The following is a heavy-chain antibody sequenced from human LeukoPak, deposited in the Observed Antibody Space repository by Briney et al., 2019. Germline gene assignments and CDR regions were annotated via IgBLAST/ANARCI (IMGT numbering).Heavy chain of an antibody. CDR3: VREGYYDSSGYLGVFDY. J-gene: IGHJ4*02. V-gene: IGHV3-48*03. CDR2: ISSSGSTK. CDR1: GFTLSSYE. Sequence: GGSLRLSCAASGFTLSSYEMNWVRQAPGKGLEWVSYISSSGSTKSYADSVKGRFTISRDNAKNSVYLQMKGLRAEDTAVYYCVREGYYDSSGYLGVFDYWGQGTLVTVSS. D-gene: IGHD3-22*01.